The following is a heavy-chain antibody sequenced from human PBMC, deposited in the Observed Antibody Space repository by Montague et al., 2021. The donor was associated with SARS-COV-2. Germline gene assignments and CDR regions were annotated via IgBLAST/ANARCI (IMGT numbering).Heavy chain of an antibody. CDR1: GDSVSNNXAA. V-gene: IGHV6-1*01. J-gene: IGHJ4*02. CDR3: AREVDNYFGY. D-gene: IGHD3-9*01. CDR2: TYYTSKWYN. Sequence: CAISGDSVSNNXAAWNWVRQSPSRGLEWLGRTYYTSKWYNDYALFVKSRITINPDTSKNQVSLRLNSVTPEDTAIYFCAREVDNYFGYWGQGTLVTVSS.